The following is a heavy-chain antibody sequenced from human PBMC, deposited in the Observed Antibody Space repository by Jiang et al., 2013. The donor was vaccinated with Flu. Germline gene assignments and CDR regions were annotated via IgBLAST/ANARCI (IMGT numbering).Heavy chain of an antibody. J-gene: IGHJ3*02. CDR3: ASQWNGGRGAFEI. D-gene: IGHD1-1*01. V-gene: IGHV1-46*01. CDR1: GYTFTSYH. Sequence: VQLVESGAEVKKPGASVKVSCKAFGYTFTSYHMHWVRQAPGQGLEWMGIINPGGDGIIYAQKFQGRVTMTRDTSTSTVYMEVSSLRSDDTAVYYCASQWNGGRGAFEIWGRGTMVIVSS. CDR2: INPGGDGI.